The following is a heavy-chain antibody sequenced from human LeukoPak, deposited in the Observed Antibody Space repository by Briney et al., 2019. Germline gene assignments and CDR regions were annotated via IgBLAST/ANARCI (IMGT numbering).Heavy chain of an antibody. CDR1: GGSISNYY. CDR2: FYNSGST. V-gene: IGHV4-4*07. Sequence: SETLSLTCTVSGGSISNYYWSWIRQPAGKGLEWIGRFYNSGSTNCNPSLKSRVTMSVDTSKNQFSLKLSSVTAADTAVYYCARVGDYALKDWGQGTLVTVSS. D-gene: IGHD3-16*01. CDR3: ARVGDYALKD. J-gene: IGHJ4*02.